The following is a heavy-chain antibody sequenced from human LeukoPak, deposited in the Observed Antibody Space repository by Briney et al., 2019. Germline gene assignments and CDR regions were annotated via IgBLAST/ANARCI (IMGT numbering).Heavy chain of an antibody. Sequence: GGSLRLPCAASGFTFNNYGIHYVRQAPGKGLEWVAVISDDGRHKNYADSVKGRFTISRDNSNNTLYLQMNSLRVEDTGVYYCAKDRETTASGTFDYWGQGTLVTVSS. D-gene: IGHD6-13*01. V-gene: IGHV3-30*18. CDR1: GFTFNNYG. J-gene: IGHJ4*02. CDR3: AKDRETTASGTFDY. CDR2: ISDDGRHK.